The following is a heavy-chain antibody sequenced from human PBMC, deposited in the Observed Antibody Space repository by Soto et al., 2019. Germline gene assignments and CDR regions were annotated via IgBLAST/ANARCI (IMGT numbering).Heavy chain of an antibody. CDR1: GYTFTSYC. J-gene: IGHJ4*02. V-gene: IGHV1-18*01. CDR2: ISAYSGNT. D-gene: IGHD3-22*01. CDR3: ARDRAYYYDSSGYYYDY. Sequence: ASVKVSCKASGYTFTSYCISGVLQAPGQGLEWMGWISAYSGNTNYAQKLQGRVTMTTDTPTSTAYMELRSLRSDDTAVYYCARDRAYYYDSSGYYYDYWGQGTLVTVSS.